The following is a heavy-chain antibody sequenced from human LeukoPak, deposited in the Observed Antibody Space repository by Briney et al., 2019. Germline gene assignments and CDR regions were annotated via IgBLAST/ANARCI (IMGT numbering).Heavy chain of an antibody. V-gene: IGHV3-11*04. D-gene: IGHD5-12*01. CDR3: ARASRGYSGYPFDY. Sequence: GGSLRLSCAASGFTFSDYYMSWIRQAPGKGLEWVSYISSSGSTIYYADSVKGRFTISRDNSKNTLYLQMNSLRAEDTAVYYCARASRGYSGYPFDYWGQGTLVTVSS. CDR2: ISSSGSTI. CDR1: GFTFSDYY. J-gene: IGHJ4*02.